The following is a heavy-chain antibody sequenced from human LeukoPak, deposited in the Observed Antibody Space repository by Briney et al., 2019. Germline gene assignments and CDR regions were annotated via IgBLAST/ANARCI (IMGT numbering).Heavy chain of an antibody. V-gene: IGHV1-24*01. CDR1: GYTLTELS. CDR3: ARESYYYDSSGRNWFDP. D-gene: IGHD3-22*01. CDR2: FDPEDGET. J-gene: IGHJ5*02. Sequence: ASVKVSCKVSGYTLTELSMHWVRQAPGKGLEWMGGFDPEDGETIYAQKFQGRVTMTRDTSISTAYMELSRLRSDDTAVYYCARESYYYDSSGRNWFDPWGQGTLVTVSS.